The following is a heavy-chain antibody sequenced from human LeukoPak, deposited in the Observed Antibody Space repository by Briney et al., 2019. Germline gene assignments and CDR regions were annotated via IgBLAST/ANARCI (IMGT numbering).Heavy chain of an antibody. CDR2: INHSGST. CDR1: GGSFSGYY. J-gene: IGHJ3*02. D-gene: IGHD2/OR15-2a*01. CDR3: ARGHSTDAFDI. V-gene: IGHV4-34*01. Sequence: PSETLSLTCAVYGGSFSGYYWSWIRQPPGKGLEWIGEINHSGSTNYNPSLKSRVTISVDTSKNQFSLKLSSVTAADTAVYYCARGHSTDAFDIWGQGTMVTVSS.